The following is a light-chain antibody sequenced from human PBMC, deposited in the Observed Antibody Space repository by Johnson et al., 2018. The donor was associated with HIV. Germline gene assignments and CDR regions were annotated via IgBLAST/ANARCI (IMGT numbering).Light chain of an antibody. CDR3: GTRNSSLRGGPYG. CDR2: DNN. J-gene: IGLJ1*01. Sequence: QSVLTQPPSVSAAPGQKVTISCSGSSSNIGNNYVSWYQQLPGTAPKLLIYDNNKRPSGIPDRFSGSKSGTSATLGITGLQTGDEADYYCGTRNSSLRGGPYGFGTGTKVTAL. V-gene: IGLV1-51*01. CDR1: SSNIGNNY.